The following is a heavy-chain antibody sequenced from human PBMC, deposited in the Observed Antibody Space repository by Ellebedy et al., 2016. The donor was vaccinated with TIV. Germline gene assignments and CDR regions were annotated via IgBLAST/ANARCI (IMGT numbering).Heavy chain of an antibody. CDR1: GFTFSDYY. CDR3: ARVNRDGGLLGYFDY. D-gene: IGHD3-16*01. Sequence: PGGSLRLSCAASGFTFSDYYMSRIRQAPGKGLEWVSYISSSGSTIYYADSVKGRFTISRDNAKNSLYLQMNSLRAEDTAVYYCARVNRDGGLLGYFDYWGQGTLVTVSS. CDR2: ISSSGSTI. J-gene: IGHJ4*02. V-gene: IGHV3-11*04.